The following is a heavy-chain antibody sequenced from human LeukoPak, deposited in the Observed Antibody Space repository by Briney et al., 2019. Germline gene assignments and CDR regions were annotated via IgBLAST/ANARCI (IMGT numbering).Heavy chain of an antibody. CDR3: AKGSGSSGYYYYYGMDV. CDR2: ISGSGGST. J-gene: IGHJ6*02. D-gene: IGHD6-6*01. Sequence: GGSLRLSCAASGFTFSSYAMSWVRQAPGKGLELVSAISGSGGSTYYADSVKGRFTISRDNSKNTLYLQMNSLRAEDTAVYYCAKGSGSSGYYYYYGMDVWGQGTTVTVSS. V-gene: IGHV3-23*01. CDR1: GFTFSSYA.